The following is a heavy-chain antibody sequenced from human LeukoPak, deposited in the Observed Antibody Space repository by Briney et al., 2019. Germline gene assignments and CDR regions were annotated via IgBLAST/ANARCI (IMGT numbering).Heavy chain of an antibody. D-gene: IGHD3-22*01. Sequence: ASVNVSCKASGYTFTIYGISGVRQAPAQGLAWMGWISGYSGNTNYAQKFQGRVTMTTDTSTSTAYMELRSLRSDDTAVYYCARAGYYDSRGYADFWGQGTQVTVSS. CDR2: ISGYSGNT. J-gene: IGHJ4*02. CDR1: GYTFTIYG. CDR3: ARAGYYDSRGYADF. V-gene: IGHV1-18*01.